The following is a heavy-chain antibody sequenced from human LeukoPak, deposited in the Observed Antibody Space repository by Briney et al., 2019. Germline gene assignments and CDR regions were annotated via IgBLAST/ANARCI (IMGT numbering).Heavy chain of an antibody. J-gene: IGHJ6*03. CDR1: GGSISSYY. CDR2: IYTSGST. CDR3: AREMVVPAAYYYYYYYMDV. Sequence: SETLSLTCTVSGGSISSYYWSWIRQPAGKGLEWIGRIYTSGSTNYNPSLKSRVTMSVDTSKNRFSLKLSSVTAADTAVYYCAREMVVPAAYYYYYYYMDVWGKGTTVTVSS. V-gene: IGHV4-4*07. D-gene: IGHD2-2*01.